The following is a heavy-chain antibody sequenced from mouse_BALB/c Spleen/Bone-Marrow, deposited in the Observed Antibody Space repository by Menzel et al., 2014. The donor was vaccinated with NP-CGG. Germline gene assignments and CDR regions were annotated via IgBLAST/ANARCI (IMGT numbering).Heavy chain of an antibody. J-gene: IGHJ2*01. CDR1: GFTLTENT. CDR3: ARGWFLRRYFDY. CDR2: INPDNGGT. V-gene: IGHV1-18*01. Sequence: VKLEESGPELVKPGASVKISCKTSGFTLTENTMHWVKQSHVKSLEWIGGINPDNGGTNYNQKFKDKATRTVDKSSSPAYMELSSLTSEDSAVYYCARGWFLRRYFDYWGPGTTLTVSS. D-gene: IGHD2-3*01.